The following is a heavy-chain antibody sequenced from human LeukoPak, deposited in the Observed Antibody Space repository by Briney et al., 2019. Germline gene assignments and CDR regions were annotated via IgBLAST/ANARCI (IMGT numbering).Heavy chain of an antibody. CDR3: ARYDYLVLSVDY. Sequence: ASVKVSCKASGYTFTSNYMHWVRQAPGQGLEWMGWINPNSGGTNYAQKFQGRVTMTRDTSISTAYMELSRLRSDDTAVYYCARYDYLVLSVDYWGQGTLVTVSS. J-gene: IGHJ4*02. CDR1: GYTFTSNY. D-gene: IGHD2-8*01. V-gene: IGHV1-2*02. CDR2: INPNSGGT.